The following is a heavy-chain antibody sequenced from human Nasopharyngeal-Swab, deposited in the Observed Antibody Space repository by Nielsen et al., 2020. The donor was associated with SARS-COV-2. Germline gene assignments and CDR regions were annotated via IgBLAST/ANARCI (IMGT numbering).Heavy chain of an antibody. CDR2: IYNSAST. D-gene: IGHD3-22*01. CDR3: ARGLVDVNMMLVVIGFSYWLDS. Sequence: SETLSLTCTVSGGSVSNYYWSWIRQPPGKGLEWIAYIYNSASTSYNPSLKSRLTVSVDTSKNQLSLKLNSVTAADTAVYYCARGLVDVNMMLVVIGFSYWLDSWGQGTLVTVSS. V-gene: IGHV4-59*08. J-gene: IGHJ5*01. CDR1: GGSVSNYY.